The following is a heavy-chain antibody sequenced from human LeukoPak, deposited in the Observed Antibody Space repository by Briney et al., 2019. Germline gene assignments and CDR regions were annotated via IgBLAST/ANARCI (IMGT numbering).Heavy chain of an antibody. Sequence: SETLSLTCAVSGYSISSGYYWGWIRQPPGKGLEWIGSIYHSGSTYYNPSLKSRVTISVDTSKNQFSLKLSSVTAADTAVYYCATIGYCSSTSCGDAFDIWGQGTMVTVSS. D-gene: IGHD2-2*01. J-gene: IGHJ3*02. CDR3: ATIGYCSSTSCGDAFDI. CDR1: GYSISSGYY. V-gene: IGHV4-38-2*01. CDR2: IYHSGST.